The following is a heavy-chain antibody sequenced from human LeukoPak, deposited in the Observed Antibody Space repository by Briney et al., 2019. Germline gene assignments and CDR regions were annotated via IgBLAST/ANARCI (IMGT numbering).Heavy chain of an antibody. V-gene: IGHV3-53*01. CDR3: AKHSWWSGYFYFLPFDY. D-gene: IGHD3-3*01. CDR1: GFTVSSNY. Sequence: PGGSLRLSCAASGFTVSSNYMSWVRQAPGKGLEWVSVIYSGGSTYYADSVKGRFTISRDNSKNTLYLQMNSLRVEDTAVYYCAKHSWWSGYFYFLPFDYWGQGTLVTVSS. CDR2: IYSGGST. J-gene: IGHJ4*02.